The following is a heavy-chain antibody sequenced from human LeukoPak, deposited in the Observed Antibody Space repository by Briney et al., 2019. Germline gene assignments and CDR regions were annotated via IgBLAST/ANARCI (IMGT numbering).Heavy chain of an antibody. V-gene: IGHV1-2*02. Sequence: ASVKVSCKASGYTFIGYYMHWVRQAPGQGLEWMGWINPNSGGTNYAQKFQGRVTMTRDTSISTAYMELSRLRSDDTAVYYCARGRSMTQISYFDYWGQGTLVTVSS. D-gene: IGHD2-8*01. CDR2: INPNSGGT. CDR1: GYTFIGYY. J-gene: IGHJ4*02. CDR3: ARGRSMTQISYFDY.